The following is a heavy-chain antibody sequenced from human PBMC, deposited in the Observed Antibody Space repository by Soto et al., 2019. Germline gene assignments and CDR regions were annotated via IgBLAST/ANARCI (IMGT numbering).Heavy chain of an antibody. Sequence: GGSLRLSCAASGFTFSSYWMSWVRQAPGKGLEWVANIKQDGSEKYYVDSVKGRFTISRDNAKNSLYLQMNSLRAEDTAVYYCARYALLGHYYYYYYYMDVWGKGTTVTVSS. D-gene: IGHD5-12*01. CDR2: IKQDGSEK. V-gene: IGHV3-7*01. J-gene: IGHJ6*03. CDR3: ARYALLGHYYYYYYYMDV. CDR1: GFTFSSYW.